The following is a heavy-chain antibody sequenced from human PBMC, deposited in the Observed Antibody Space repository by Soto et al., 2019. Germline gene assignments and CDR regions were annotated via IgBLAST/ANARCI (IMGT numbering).Heavy chain of an antibody. J-gene: IGHJ5*02. V-gene: IGHV4-34*01. CDR3: ARVYSGYDYNWFDP. CDR2: INHSGST. Sequence: QVQLQQWGAGLLKPSETLSLTCAVYGGSFSGYYWSWIRQPPGKGLEWIGEINHSGSTNYNPSLKSRVTISVDTSKNQFYLKLSSVTAADTAVYYCARVYSGYDYNWFDPWGQGTLVTVSS. CDR1: GGSFSGYY. D-gene: IGHD5-12*01.